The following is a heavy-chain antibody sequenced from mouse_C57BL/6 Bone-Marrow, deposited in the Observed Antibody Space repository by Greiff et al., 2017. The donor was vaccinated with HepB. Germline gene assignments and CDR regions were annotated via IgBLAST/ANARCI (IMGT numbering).Heavy chain of an antibody. Sequence: VQLQQSGAELVRPGASVTLSCKASGYTFTDYEMHWVKQTPVHGLEWIGAIDPETGGTAYNQKFKGKAILTADKSSSTAYMELRSRTSEESAVYYCTGHYYDYDGFAYWGQGTLVTVSA. J-gene: IGHJ3*01. CDR3: TGHYYDYDGFAY. CDR1: GYTFTDYE. D-gene: IGHD2-4*01. CDR2: IDPETGGT. V-gene: IGHV1-15*01.